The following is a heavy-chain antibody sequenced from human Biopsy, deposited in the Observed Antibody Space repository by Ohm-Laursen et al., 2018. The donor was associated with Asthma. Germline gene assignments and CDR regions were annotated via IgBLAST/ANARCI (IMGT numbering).Heavy chain of an antibody. CDR1: GFTFSGYT. D-gene: IGHD3-3*02. V-gene: IGHV3-21*01. J-gene: IGHJ1*01. CDR2: ITSSSSYI. CDR3: ARTFHFWSPYHAEHYQL. Sequence: SLGLSCAASGFTFSGYTMNWVRQAPGKGLEWVSSITSSSSYIFYADSVKGRFTISRDNVRNSLYLQMNSLRAEDTAVYYCARTFHFWSPYHAEHYQLWGQGTLVTVSS.